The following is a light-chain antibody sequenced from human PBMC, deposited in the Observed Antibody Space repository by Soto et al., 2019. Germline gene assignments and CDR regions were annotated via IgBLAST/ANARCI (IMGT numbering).Light chain of an antibody. CDR3: QQYHNYSPLT. J-gene: IGKJ4*01. Sequence: DIQETQSPSTLSASFGDSVTITCRASQNISRWLAWYQQKPGKAPKFLIYKASGLEIGVPSRFSGSGSGTEFTLTISSLQPDDFATYYCQQYHNYSPLTFGGGTKVDIK. V-gene: IGKV1-5*03. CDR2: KAS. CDR1: QNISRW.